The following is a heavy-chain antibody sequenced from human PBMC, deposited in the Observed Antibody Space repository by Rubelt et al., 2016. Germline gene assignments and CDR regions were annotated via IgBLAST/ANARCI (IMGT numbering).Heavy chain of an antibody. CDR3: VKGEFGISMIRFLEYLRDS. J-gene: IGHJ4*02. CDR1: GFRFGDYV. V-gene: IGHV3-43*02. D-gene: IGHD3-3*01. CDR2: INGGGDGT. Sequence: EVQLLESGGGLVQPGGSLRLSCAASGFRFGDYVMHWVRQHPGKGLEWVSLINGGGDGTHYADSVKGRFTISRDNSKNSVYLQMKSLRTDDTALYYCVKGEFGISMIRFLEYLRDSWGQGTRVTVSS.